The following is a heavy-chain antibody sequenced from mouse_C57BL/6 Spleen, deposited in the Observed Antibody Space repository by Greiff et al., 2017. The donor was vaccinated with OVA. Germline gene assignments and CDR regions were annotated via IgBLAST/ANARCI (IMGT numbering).Heavy chain of an antibody. CDR1: GYTFTSYW. CDR3: AREAHLRVDY. CDR2: IDPSDSET. J-gene: IGHJ2*01. V-gene: IGHV1-52*01. Sequence: VQLQQPGAELVRPGSSVKLSCKASGYTFTSYWMHWVKQRPIQGLEWIGNIDPSDSETNYNQKFKDKATLTVDKSSSTAYMQLSSLTSEDSAVYYCAREAHLRVDYWGQGTTLTVSS. D-gene: IGHD3-2*02.